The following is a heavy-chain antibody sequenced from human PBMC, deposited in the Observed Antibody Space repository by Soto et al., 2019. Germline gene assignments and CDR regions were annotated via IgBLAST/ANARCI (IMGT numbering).Heavy chain of an antibody. Sequence: SETLSLTCTVSGGSISSYYWIWIRQPPVKGLGWIGYSYYILSTNYNPSLKSRFTISGYASKNQFSLKLSSVTAADKAVYYCATGPPFGYWGQGTLVTVSS. CDR2: SYYILST. CDR1: GGSISSYY. V-gene: IGHV4-59*01. J-gene: IGHJ4*02. CDR3: ATGPPFGY. D-gene: IGHD3-10*01.